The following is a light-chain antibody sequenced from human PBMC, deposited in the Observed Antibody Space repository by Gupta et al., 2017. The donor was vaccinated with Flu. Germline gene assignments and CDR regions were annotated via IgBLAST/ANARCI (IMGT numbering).Light chain of an antibody. V-gene: IGKV3-20*01. CDR2: DAS. CDR3: QQYGTSLP. Sequence: DIVLTQSPGTLSLSPGERATLSCRASENVFNNYLSWYQHKRGQAPRLLIYDASSRVAGVPDRFIGSGSGTEFTLTITRLEPEDFAVYYCQQYGTSLPFGGGTKVEIK. J-gene: IGKJ4*01. CDR1: ENVFNNY.